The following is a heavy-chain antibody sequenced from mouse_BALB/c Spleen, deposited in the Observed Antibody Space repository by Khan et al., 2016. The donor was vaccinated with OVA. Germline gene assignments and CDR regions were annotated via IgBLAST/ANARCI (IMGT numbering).Heavy chain of an antibody. CDR2: IHSDGYYN. CDR3: ASHVTGSCAY. D-gene: IGHD4-1*01. V-gene: IGHV5-6*01. Sequence: EVQGVESGGDLVKPGGSLRLSCAASGFNFSTYGMSWVRQPPDKRPEWVATIHSDGYYNYYPDTVQGRFTISRNNAENNLYLQMSSLKAGETAIYYCASHVTGSCAYWGRGTLVTVSA. CDR1: GFNFSTYG. J-gene: IGHJ3*01.